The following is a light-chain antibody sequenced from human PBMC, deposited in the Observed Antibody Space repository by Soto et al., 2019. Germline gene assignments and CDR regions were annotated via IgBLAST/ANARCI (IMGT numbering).Light chain of an antibody. Sequence: EVVLTHSPTTLSSFPVDRFTLSCRASQSFRGLLAWYQQKPGQAPRLLIYDAYNRATGIPPRFSGSGSGTDFTLTISSLEPEDSAVYYCQQRHMWPITFGQGTRLEIK. V-gene: IGKV3-11*01. CDR2: DAY. J-gene: IGKJ5*01. CDR3: QQRHMWPIT. CDR1: QSFRGL.